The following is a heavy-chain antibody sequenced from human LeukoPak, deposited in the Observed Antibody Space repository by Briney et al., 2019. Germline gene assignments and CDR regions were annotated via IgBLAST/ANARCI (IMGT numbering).Heavy chain of an antibody. CDR3: ASWSTNTKGWFDP. CDR2: INHSGGT. CDR1: GGSFNGYY. J-gene: IGHJ5*02. Sequence: SETLSLTCAVYGGSFNGYYWSWIRQPPGKGLEWIGEINHSGGTNYNPSLKSRVTISVDTSKNQFSLKLSSVTAADTAVYYCASWSTNTKGWFDPWGQGTLVTVSS. D-gene: IGHD2-2*01. V-gene: IGHV4-34*01.